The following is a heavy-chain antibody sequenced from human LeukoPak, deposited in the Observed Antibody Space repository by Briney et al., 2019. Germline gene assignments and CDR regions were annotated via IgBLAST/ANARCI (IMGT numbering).Heavy chain of an antibody. CDR1: GFTFSSYT. Sequence: GGSLRLSCIASGFTFSSYTMNWVRRAPGKGLEWVSSINGGGDSATYADSVKGRFTISRDNSRNTVFLQVNSLRAEDTAVYYCAKGYSSTSYCLDYWGQGTLVTVSS. CDR3: AKGYSSTSYCLDY. D-gene: IGHD2-2*01. J-gene: IGHJ4*02. CDR2: INGGGDSA. V-gene: IGHV3-23*01.